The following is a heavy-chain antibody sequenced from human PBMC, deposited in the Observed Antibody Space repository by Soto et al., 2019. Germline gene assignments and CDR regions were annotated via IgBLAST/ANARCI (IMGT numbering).Heavy chain of an antibody. V-gene: IGHV4-59*08. CDR1: GGSISSYY. J-gene: IGHJ6*03. Sequence: SETLSLTCTVSGGSISSYYWSWIRQPPGKGLEWIGYIYYSGSTNYNPSLKSRVTISVDTSKNQFSLKLSSVTAADTAVYYCARIRDGSGSPFYYYYYYMDVWGKGTTVTVSS. D-gene: IGHD3-10*01. CDR2: IYYSGST. CDR3: ARIRDGSGSPFYYYYYYMDV.